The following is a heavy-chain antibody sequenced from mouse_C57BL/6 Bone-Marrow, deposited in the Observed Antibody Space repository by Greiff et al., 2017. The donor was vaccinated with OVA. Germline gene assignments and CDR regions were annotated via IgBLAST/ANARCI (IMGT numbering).Heavy chain of an antibody. CDR1: GFNIKDDY. CDR2: IDPENGDT. D-gene: IGHD2-2*01. CDR3: TTLSLLGLRRPAY. Sequence: EVQLQQSGAELVRPGASVKLSCTASGFNIKDDYMPWVKQRPEQGLEWIGWIDPENGDTEYASKFQGKATITADTSSNTAYLQLSSLTSEDTAVDYCTTLSLLGLRRPAYWGQGTLVTVSA. J-gene: IGHJ3*01. V-gene: IGHV14-4*01.